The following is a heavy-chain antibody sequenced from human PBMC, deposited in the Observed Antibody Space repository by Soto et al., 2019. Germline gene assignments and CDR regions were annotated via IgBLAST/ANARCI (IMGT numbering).Heavy chain of an antibody. V-gene: IGHV1-2*04. J-gene: IGHJ6*02. Sequence: QVQLVQSGAEVKKPGASVKVSCKASGYTFTGYYMHWVRQAPGQGLEWMGWINPNSGGTNYAQKFQGWVTMTRDTSISTAYMELSRLRSDDTAVYYCARELKGSSWYNYYYGMDVWGQGTTVTVSS. D-gene: IGHD6-13*01. CDR2: INPNSGGT. CDR1: GYTFTGYY. CDR3: ARELKGSSWYNYYYGMDV.